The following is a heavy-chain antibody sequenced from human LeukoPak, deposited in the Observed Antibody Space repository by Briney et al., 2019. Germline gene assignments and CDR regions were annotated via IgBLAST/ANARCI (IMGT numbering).Heavy chain of an antibody. D-gene: IGHD1-26*01. CDR2: IRYDGSNK. V-gene: IGHV3-30*02. J-gene: IGHJ4*02. CDR3: ATEEGYLTNSGNYKGVDY. Sequence: PGGSLRLSCAASGFTFSSYGMHWVRQAPGKGLEWVAFIRYDGSNKYYADSVKGRFTISRDNSKNTLYLQMNSLRAEDTAVYYCATEEGYLTNSGNYKGVDYWGQGTLVTVPS. CDR1: GFTFSSYG.